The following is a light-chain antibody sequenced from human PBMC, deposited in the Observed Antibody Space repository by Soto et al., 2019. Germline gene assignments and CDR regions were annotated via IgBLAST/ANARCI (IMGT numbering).Light chain of an antibody. V-gene: IGLV1-44*01. Sequence: QSVLTQPPSASGTPGQRVTISCSGSSSNIGSNTVNWYQQLPGTAPRLVIFGSNQRPSGVPDRFSGSMSGTSASLAISGLQSEDEAEYYCATWDDTLSGLVFGGGTKLTV. CDR2: GSN. J-gene: IGLJ2*01. CDR1: SSNIGSNT. CDR3: ATWDDTLSGLV.